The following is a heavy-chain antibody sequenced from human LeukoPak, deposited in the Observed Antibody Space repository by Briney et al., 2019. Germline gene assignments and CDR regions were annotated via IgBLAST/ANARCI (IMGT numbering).Heavy chain of an antibody. Sequence: GGSLRLSCAASGFTFSTYYMSWVRQAPGKGLEWVSFISSGGNTIYYEDSVKGRFTISRDNARDNAKNSLYLQMNSLRAEDTAVYFCARVGYFGSGNYNSFDIWGRGTMVTVSS. V-gene: IGHV3-11*01. CDR3: ARVGYFGSGNYNSFDI. CDR2: ISSGGNTI. J-gene: IGHJ3*02. D-gene: IGHD3-10*01. CDR1: GFTFSTYY.